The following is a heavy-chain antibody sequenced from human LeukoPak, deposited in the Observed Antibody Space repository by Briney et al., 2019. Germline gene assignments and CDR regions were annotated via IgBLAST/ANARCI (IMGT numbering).Heavy chain of an antibody. Sequence: GGSLRLSCAASGFTFSSYSMNWVRQAPGKGLEWVSYISSSSSTMYYADSVKGRFTISRDNAKNSLYLQMNSLRAEDTAVYYCAIDYYDSSGDDYWGQGTLVTVSS. CDR2: ISSSSSTM. V-gene: IGHV3-48*04. CDR1: GFTFSSYS. CDR3: AIDYYDSSGDDY. D-gene: IGHD3-22*01. J-gene: IGHJ4*02.